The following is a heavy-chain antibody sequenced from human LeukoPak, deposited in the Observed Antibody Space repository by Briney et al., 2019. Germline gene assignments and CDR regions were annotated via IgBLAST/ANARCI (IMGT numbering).Heavy chain of an antibody. Sequence: PGGSLRLSCAASGFTFDDYAMHWVRQAPGKGLELVSLISWDGGSTYYADSVKGRFTISKDNSKNSLYLQMNSLRAEDTALYYCAKDIGGSGWYYYFDYWGQGTLVTVSS. J-gene: IGHJ4*02. V-gene: IGHV3-43D*03. D-gene: IGHD6-19*01. CDR1: GFTFDDYA. CDR3: AKDIGGSGWYYYFDY. CDR2: ISWDGGST.